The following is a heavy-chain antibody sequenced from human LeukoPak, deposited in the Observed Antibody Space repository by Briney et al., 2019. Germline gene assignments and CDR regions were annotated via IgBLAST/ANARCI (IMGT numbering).Heavy chain of an antibody. Sequence: SQTLSLTCAISGDSVSSNTAAWNWIRQSPSRGLERLGRTFYRSKWYSDYAVSVKSRITINPDTSKNQFSLQLNSVTPEDTAVYFCARDGWPAFDYWGQGTLVTVSS. V-gene: IGHV6-1*01. CDR1: GDSVSSNTAA. D-gene: IGHD2-15*01. CDR3: ARDGWPAFDY. J-gene: IGHJ4*02. CDR2: TFYRSKWYS.